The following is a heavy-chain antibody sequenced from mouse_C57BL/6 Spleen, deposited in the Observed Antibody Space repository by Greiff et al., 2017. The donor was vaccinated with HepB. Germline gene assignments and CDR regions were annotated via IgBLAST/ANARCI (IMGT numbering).Heavy chain of an antibody. J-gene: IGHJ1*03. Sequence: QVQLQQSGAELVRPGTSVKLSCKASGYTFTSYWMHWVKQRPGQGLEWIGVIDPSDSYTNYNQKFKGKATLTVDTSSSTAYMQLSSVTSEDSAVYYCARTYGSSYWYFDVWGTGTTVTVSS. V-gene: IGHV1-59*01. CDR1: GYTFTSYW. CDR3: ARTYGSSYWYFDV. D-gene: IGHD1-1*01. CDR2: IDPSDSYT.